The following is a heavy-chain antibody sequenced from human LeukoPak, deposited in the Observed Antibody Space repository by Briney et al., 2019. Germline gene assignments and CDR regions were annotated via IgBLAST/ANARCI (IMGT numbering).Heavy chain of an antibody. CDR3: ARDDYRGVTNFDP. CDR1: GGSISPYF. Sequence: SETLSLTCTVSGGSISPYFWSWIRQPPGKGLEWIGYISYTGSTNYNPSLKSRVTISVDTSKNQFSLQLTSVTAADTAVYYCARDDYRGVTNFDPWGQGTLVTVFS. D-gene: IGHD3-10*01. V-gene: IGHV4-59*01. J-gene: IGHJ5*02. CDR2: ISYTGST.